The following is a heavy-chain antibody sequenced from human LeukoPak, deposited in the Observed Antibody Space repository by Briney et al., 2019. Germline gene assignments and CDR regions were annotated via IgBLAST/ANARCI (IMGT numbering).Heavy chain of an antibody. Sequence: SETLSLTCTVSGGSISNSTYYWAWIRQPPGKGLEWIGSIYYSGSTYYNPSLKSRVTISVDTSKNQFSLKLSSVTAADTAVYYCARADAFDIWGQGTMVTVSS. CDR1: GGSISNSTYY. V-gene: IGHV4-39*07. CDR3: ARADAFDI. CDR2: IYYSGST. J-gene: IGHJ3*02.